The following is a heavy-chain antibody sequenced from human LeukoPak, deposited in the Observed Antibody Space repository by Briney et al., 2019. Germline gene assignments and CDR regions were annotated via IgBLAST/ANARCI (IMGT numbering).Heavy chain of an antibody. Sequence: ASVEVSCKASGYTFTGYYMHWVRQAPGQGLEWMGWINPNSGGTNYAQKFQGRVTMTRDTSISTAYMELSRLRSDDTAVYYCARVAWSSHDAFDIWGQGKMVTVSS. J-gene: IGHJ3*02. CDR2: INPNSGGT. CDR3: ARVAWSSHDAFDI. CDR1: GYTFTGYY. D-gene: IGHD6-13*01. V-gene: IGHV1-2*02.